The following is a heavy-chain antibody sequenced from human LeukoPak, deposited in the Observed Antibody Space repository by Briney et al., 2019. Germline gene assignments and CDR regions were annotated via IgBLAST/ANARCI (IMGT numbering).Heavy chain of an antibody. CDR2: ISWNSGSI. CDR3: AKAAVEMATPYYFDY. CDR1: GFTFSSYS. J-gene: IGHJ4*02. Sequence: GGSLRLSCAASGFTFSSYSMNWVRQAPGKGLEWVSGISWNSGSIGYADSVKGRFTISRDNAKNSLYLQMNSLRAEDMALYYCAKAAVEMATPYYFDYWGQGTLVTVSP. V-gene: IGHV3-9*03. D-gene: IGHD5-24*01.